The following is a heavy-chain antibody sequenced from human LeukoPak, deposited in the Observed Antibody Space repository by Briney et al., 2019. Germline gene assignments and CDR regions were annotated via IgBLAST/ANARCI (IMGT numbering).Heavy chain of an antibody. J-gene: IGHJ4*02. CDR3: ARGSSSDGSGSYYGY. CDR2: INPNSGGT. V-gene: IGHV1-2*02. CDR1: GYTFTGYY. D-gene: IGHD3-10*01. Sequence: ASVKVSCNASGYTFTGYYMHWVRQAPGQGLEWMGWINPNSGGTNYAQKFQGRVTMTRDTSISTAYMELSRLRSDDTAVYYCARGSSSDGSGSYYGYWGQGTLVTVSS.